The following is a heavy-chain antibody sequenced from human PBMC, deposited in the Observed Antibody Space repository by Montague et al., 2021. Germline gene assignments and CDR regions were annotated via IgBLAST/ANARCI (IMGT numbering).Heavy chain of an antibody. CDR1: GASITSNIYY. V-gene: IGHV4-39*01. CDR2: IYYSGSS. D-gene: IGHD6-13*01. Sequence: SETLSLTCTVSGASITSNIYYWGWIRQSPGKGLEWIGSIYYSGSSFYQPSLKSRITMAVDTTKNQFSLKSSAATAADTAIYSCARVFSSWYVGWFDPWGQGTLATVSS. CDR3: ARVFSSWYVGWFDP. J-gene: IGHJ5*02.